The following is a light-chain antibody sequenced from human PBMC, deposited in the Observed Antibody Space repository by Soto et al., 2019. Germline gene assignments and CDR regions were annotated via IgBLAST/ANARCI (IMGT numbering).Light chain of an antibody. V-gene: IGLV2-14*01. Sequence: QSVLTQPASVSGSPGQSITISSTGTSGDVGGYNYVSWYQQHPGKAPKLMIYDVSNRPSGVSNRFSGSKSGNTASLTISGLQAEDEADYYCSSYTSSSTYVFGTGTKLTVL. J-gene: IGLJ1*01. CDR2: DVS. CDR3: SSYTSSSTYV. CDR1: SGDVGGYNY.